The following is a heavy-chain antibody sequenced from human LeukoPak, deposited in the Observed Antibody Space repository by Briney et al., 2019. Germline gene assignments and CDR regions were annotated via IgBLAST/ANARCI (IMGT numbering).Heavy chain of an antibody. V-gene: IGHV3-53*01. D-gene: IGHD4/OR15-4a*01. CDR1: GFTVSDNY. CDR2: ISNGGNT. J-gene: IGHJ3*02. Sequence: PGGSLRLSCAASGFTVSDNYMTWVRQAPVKGLEWVSLISNGGNTYYEDSVKGRFTISRDISQNMLYLQMNSLRAEDTAVYYCARGGALDIWGQGTMVIVS. CDR3: ARGGALDI.